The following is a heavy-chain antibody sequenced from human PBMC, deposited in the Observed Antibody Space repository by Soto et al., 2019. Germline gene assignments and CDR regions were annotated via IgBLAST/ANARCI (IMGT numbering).Heavy chain of an antibody. CDR2: IIPMLDVA. Sequence: QVQLVQSGAEVKKPGSTVKVSCKASGGTFSSYTISWVRQAPGQGLEWMGRIIPMLDVANYAQKFQGRVTITGENFTSTAYMELSSLRSEDKAVYSCARDLCSGGSCYSGGSTNWFDPWGQGTLVTVSS. CDR3: ARDLCSGGSCYSGGSTNWFDP. V-gene: IGHV1-69*08. CDR1: GGTFSSYT. D-gene: IGHD2-15*01. J-gene: IGHJ5*02.